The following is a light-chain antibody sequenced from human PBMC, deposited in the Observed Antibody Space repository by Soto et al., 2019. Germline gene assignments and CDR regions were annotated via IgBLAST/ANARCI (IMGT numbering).Light chain of an antibody. Sequence: DIQMTQSPSSLSASVGDRVTFTCQASQDISNFLNWYQQKLGKAPKLLIYDASNLETGVPSRFSGSGSGTDFTFTISSLQLEDIAAYYCQQYSHLITFGQGTRLEIK. CDR1: QDISNF. CDR3: QQYSHLIT. CDR2: DAS. J-gene: IGKJ5*01. V-gene: IGKV1-33*01.